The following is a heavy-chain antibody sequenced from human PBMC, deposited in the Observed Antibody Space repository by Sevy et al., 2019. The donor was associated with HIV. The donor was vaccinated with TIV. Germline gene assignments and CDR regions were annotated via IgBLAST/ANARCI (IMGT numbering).Heavy chain of an antibody. CDR1: GFTFSSYG. J-gene: IGHJ3*02. V-gene: IGHV3-30*18. CDR2: ISYDGSNK. CDR3: AKELGYCSSTSCQGEPPHGGDAFDI. Sequence: GGSLRLSCAASGFTFSSYGMHWVRQAPGKGLEWVAVISYDGSNKYYADSVKGPFTISRDNSKNRLYLQMNSLGAEDTAVYYCAKELGYCSSTSCQGEPPHGGDAFDIWGQGTMVTVSS. D-gene: IGHD2-2*01.